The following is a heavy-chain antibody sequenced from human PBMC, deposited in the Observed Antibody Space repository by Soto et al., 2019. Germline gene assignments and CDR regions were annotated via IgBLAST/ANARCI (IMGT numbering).Heavy chain of an antibody. J-gene: IGHJ5*02. CDR1: GGSFSGYY. D-gene: IGHD3-9*01. V-gene: IGHV4-34*01. Sequence: SETLSLTCAVYGGSFSGYYWSWIRQPPGKGLEWIGEVNHSGSTNYNPSLKSRVTISVDTSKNQFSLKLSSVTAADMAVYYCARGWSGLVIIRFDPWGQGTLVTVSS. CDR2: VNHSGST. CDR3: ARGWSGLVIIRFDP.